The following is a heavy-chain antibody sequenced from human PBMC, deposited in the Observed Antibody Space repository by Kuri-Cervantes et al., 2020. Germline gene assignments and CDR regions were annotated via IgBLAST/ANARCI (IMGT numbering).Heavy chain of an antibody. Sequence: GGSLRLSCAASGFTFSSYWMSWVRQAPGKGLEWVANIKQDGSEKYYVDSVKGRFTISRDNAKNSLYLQMNSLRAEDTAVYYCARTPTVTTAGDCYYYGMDVWGQGTTVTVSS. J-gene: IGHJ6*02. V-gene: IGHV3-7*01. CDR1: GFTFSSYW. D-gene: IGHD4-17*01. CDR2: IKQDGSEK. CDR3: ARTPTVTTAGDCYYYGMDV.